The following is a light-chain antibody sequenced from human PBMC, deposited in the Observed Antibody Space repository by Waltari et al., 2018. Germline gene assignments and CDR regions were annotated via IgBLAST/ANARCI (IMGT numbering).Light chain of an antibody. V-gene: IGKV3-20*01. J-gene: IGKJ1*01. CDR3: QQYETSPWT. CDR1: QTVSRSY. CDR2: GVS. Sequence: DIVLTQSPGTLSLSPGERATLSCRASQTVSRSYLTWYQQKPGQAPRLLMYGVSSRAAGIPDRFSGSGSGKDFNLTINRLQPEDVAVYYCQQYETSPWTFGQGTKVEIK.